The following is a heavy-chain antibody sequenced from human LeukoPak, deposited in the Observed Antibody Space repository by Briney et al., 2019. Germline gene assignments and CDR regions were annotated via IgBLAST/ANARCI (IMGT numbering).Heavy chain of an antibody. CDR1: GYTFTSYG. J-gene: IGHJ4*02. V-gene: IGHV1-18*01. CDR2: ISAYNGNT. CDR3: AKASAMIVVVSKYFDY. Sequence: ASVKVSCKASGYTFTSYGISWVRQAPGQGLEWMGWISAYNGNTNYAQKLQGRVTMTTDTSTSTAYMELRSLRSDDTAVYYCAKASAMIVVVSKYFDYWGQGTLVTVSS. D-gene: IGHD3-22*01.